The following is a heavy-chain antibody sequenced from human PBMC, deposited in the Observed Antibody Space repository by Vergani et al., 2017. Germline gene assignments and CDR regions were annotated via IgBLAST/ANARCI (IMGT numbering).Heavy chain of an antibody. CDR3: ARETRDTPSSLDY. J-gene: IGHJ4*02. D-gene: IGHD5-24*01. Sequence: EVQLMESGGGLVQPGGSLRLSCAASGFTFSNSWMSWVRQAPGKGLEWVSAISGSGGSTYYADSVKGRFTISRDNSKNTLYLQMNSLRAEDTAVYYCARETRDTPSSLDYWGQGTLVTVSS. CDR1: GFTFSNSW. V-gene: IGHV3-23*01. CDR2: ISGSGGST.